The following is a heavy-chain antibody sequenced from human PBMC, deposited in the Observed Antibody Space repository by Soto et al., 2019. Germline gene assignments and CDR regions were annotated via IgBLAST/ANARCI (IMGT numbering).Heavy chain of an antibody. CDR3: ARQGFGPLHGLVDV. Sequence: QVQLQESGPGLVKPSETLSLSCTVSGCSISSYYWSWFRQSPGKRMEWIGYVHHSWGSSYNPPLQSRVAISLATSKSQFSLQVTSVTATDTAVYYCARQGFGPLHGLVDVWGQGTTVTVSS. V-gene: IGHV4-59*08. CDR2: VHHSWGS. D-gene: IGHD3-10*01. J-gene: IGHJ6*02. CDR1: GCSISSYY.